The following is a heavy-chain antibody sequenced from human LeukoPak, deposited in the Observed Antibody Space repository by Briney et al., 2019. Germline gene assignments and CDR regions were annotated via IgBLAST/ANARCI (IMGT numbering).Heavy chain of an antibody. CDR3: ARIDRAVAGTIDY. D-gene: IGHD6-19*01. J-gene: IGHJ4*02. V-gene: IGHV4-59*08. CDR2: IYYTGST. Sequence: SETLSLTCSVSGGSISSLYWSWIRQPPGKGLEWIGYIYYTGSTNYNPSLKSRVTMFVDMSKNQFSLRLSSVTAADTAVYYCARIDRAVAGTIDYWGQGTLVTVSS. CDR1: GGSISSLY.